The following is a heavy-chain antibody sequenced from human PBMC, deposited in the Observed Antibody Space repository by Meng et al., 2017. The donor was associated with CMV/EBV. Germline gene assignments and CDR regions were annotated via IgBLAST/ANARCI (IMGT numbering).Heavy chain of an antibody. V-gene: IGHV1-58*01. CDR1: GFTFTSSA. CDR2: IVVGSGNT. J-gene: IGHJ5*02. D-gene: IGHD6-13*01. Sequence: SVKVSCKASGFTFTSSAVQWVRQARGQRLEWIGWIVVGSGNTNYAQKFQERVPITRDMSTSTAYMELSSLRSEDTAVYYCAAFPIAAAGTWGWFDPWGQGTLVTVSS. CDR3: AAFPIAAAGTWGWFDP.